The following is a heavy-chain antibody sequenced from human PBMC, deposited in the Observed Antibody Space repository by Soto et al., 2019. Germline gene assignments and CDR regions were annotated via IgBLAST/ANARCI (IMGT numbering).Heavy chain of an antibody. CDR3: ANVGGSQYGFYYYYGMAV. CDR1: GFTFSSYA. V-gene: IGHV3-23*01. J-gene: IGHJ6*02. Sequence: GSLRLSCAASGFTFSSYAMSWVRQAPGKGLEWVSAISGSGGSTYYADSVKGRFTISRDNSKNTLYLQMNSLRAEDTAVYYCANVGGSQYGFYYYYGMAVWGQGTTVIVSS. CDR2: ISGSGGST. D-gene: IGHD3-10*01.